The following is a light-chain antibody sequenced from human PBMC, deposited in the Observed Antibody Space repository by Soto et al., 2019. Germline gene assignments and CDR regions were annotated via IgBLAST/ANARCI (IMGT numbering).Light chain of an antibody. Sequence: EIVLTQSPGTLSLSPGERATLSCRASQSVSSNHLAWYQQKPGQAPRLLIYGASTRASGIPDRFSGSGSGTDFPLTISRLEPEDLAVYYCQRYGSSPLTFGGGNTVEIK. CDR2: GAS. CDR3: QRYGSSPLT. J-gene: IGKJ4*01. V-gene: IGKV3-20*01. CDR1: QSVSSNH.